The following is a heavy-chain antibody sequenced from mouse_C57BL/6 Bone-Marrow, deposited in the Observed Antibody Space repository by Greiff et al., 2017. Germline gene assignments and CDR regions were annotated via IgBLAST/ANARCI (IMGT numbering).Heavy chain of an antibody. Sequence: QVQLQQPGAELVRPGTSVKLSCKASGYTFTSYWMHWVKQRPGQGLEWIGVIDPSDSYTNYNQKFKGKATLTVDTSSSTAYMQLSSLTSEDSAVYYGARATCAYWGQGTLVTVSA. V-gene: IGHV1-59*01. CDR3: ARATCAY. D-gene: IGHD6-1*01. J-gene: IGHJ3*01. CDR1: GYTFTSYW. CDR2: IDPSDSYT.